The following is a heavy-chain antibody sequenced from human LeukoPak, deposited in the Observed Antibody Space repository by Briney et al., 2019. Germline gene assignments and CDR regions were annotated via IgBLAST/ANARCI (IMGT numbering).Heavy chain of an antibody. D-gene: IGHD1-26*01. J-gene: IGHJ4*02. Sequence: SGGSLRLSCAASGFTFSSYSMNWVRQAPGKGLELVSSISSSSSYTYYADSVKGRFTISRDNAKNSLYLQMNSLRAEDTAVYYCASGGWGFDYWGQGTLVTVSS. CDR3: ASGGWGFDY. CDR2: ISSSSSYT. CDR1: GFTFSSYS. V-gene: IGHV3-21*01.